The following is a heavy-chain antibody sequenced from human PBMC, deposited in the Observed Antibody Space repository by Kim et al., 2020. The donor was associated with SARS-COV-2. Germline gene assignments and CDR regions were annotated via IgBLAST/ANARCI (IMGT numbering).Heavy chain of an antibody. CDR1: GGTFSSYA. CDR2: IIPIFGTA. CDR3: ARLKDYGGNRVWGY. Sequence: SVKVSCKASGGTFSSYAISWVRQAPGQELEWMGGIIPIFGTANYAQKFQGRVTITADESTSTAYMELSSLRSEDTAVYYCARLKDYGGNRVWGYWGQGTLVTVSS. D-gene: IGHD4-17*01. J-gene: IGHJ4*02. V-gene: IGHV1-69*13.